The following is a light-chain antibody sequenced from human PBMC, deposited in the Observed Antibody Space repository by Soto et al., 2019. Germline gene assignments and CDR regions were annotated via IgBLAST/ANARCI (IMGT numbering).Light chain of an antibody. CDR1: QTISTW. CDR2: DAS. Sequence: DIQVTQSPPTLSASVGDRVTITCRASQTISTWMAWYQQKPGKAPKLLVYDASTLQSGVASRFSGSGSGTEFSFTVTSLQSEDFAVYYCQQYDQWPITFGQGTRLEI. V-gene: IGKV1-5*01. CDR3: QQYDQWPIT. J-gene: IGKJ5*01.